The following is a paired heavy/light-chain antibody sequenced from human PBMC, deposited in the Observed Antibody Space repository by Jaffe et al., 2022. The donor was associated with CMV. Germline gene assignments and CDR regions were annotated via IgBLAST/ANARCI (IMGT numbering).Heavy chain of an antibody. Sequence: QVQLVQSGAEVKKPGASVKVSCKASGYTFTGYYIHWVRQAPGQGLEWMGWINPNGGGTNYAQNFQGRVTMTRDTSISTAYMDLSRLTSDDTAVYYCARSDYGGYDSIDYWGQGTLVAVSS. CDR2: INPNGGGT. J-gene: IGHJ4*02. D-gene: IGHD5-12*01. CDR3: ARSDYGGYDSIDY. CDR1: GYTFTGYY. V-gene: IGHV1-2*02.
Light chain of an antibody. CDR2: LNSDGSH. V-gene: IGLV4-69*01. CDR1: SGHSSYA. J-gene: IGLJ2*01. CDR3: QTWGTGIPVI. Sequence: QLVLTQSPSASASLGASVKLTCTLSSGHSSYAIAWHQQQPEKGPRYLMKLNSDGSHSKGDGIPHRFSGSSSGAERYLTISSLQSEDEADYYCQTWGTGIPVIFGGGTKLTVL.